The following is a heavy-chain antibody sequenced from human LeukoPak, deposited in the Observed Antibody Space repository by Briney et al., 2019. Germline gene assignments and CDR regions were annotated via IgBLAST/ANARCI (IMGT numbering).Heavy chain of an antibody. V-gene: IGHV3-30*04. CDR3: ARDLLSQGSSWSLRDY. CDR2: IPYDGSNK. CDR1: GFTFSSYA. J-gene: IGHJ4*02. D-gene: IGHD6-13*01. Sequence: GRSLRLSCAASGFTFSSYAMHWVRQAPGKGLEWVAVIPYDGSNKYYADSVKGRFTISRDNSKNTLYLQMNSLRAEDTAVYYCARDLLSQGSSWSLRDYWGQGTLVTVSS.